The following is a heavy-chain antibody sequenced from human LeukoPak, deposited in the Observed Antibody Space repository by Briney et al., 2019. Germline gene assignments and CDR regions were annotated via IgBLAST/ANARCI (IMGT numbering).Heavy chain of an antibody. CDR2: IKQDGSEK. Sequence: GGSLRLSCAASGFTFSSYWMSWVRQAPGKGLEWVANIKQDGSEKYYVDSVKGRFTISRDNAKNSLYLQMNSLRAEDTAVYYCARDRSRSGTDAFDIWGQGTMVTVSS. D-gene: IGHD1-26*01. CDR1: GFTFSSYW. CDR3: ARDRSRSGTDAFDI. V-gene: IGHV3-7*03. J-gene: IGHJ3*02.